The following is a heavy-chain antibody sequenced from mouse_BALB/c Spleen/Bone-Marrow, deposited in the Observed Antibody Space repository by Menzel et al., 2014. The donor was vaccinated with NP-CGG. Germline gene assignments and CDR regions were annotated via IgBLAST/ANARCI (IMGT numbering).Heavy chain of an antibody. CDR3: ARSPFYDNYFDY. Sequence: EVHLVESGGGLVQPGGSRKLSCAASGFTFSNFGMHWFRQSPEKGLEWVAFVSTGSTIIYYADTVKGRFTIARDNPENTLFLQMPSLRSEDTAVYYCARSPFYDNYFDYWGQGTTLTVSS. CDR1: GFTFSNFG. CDR2: VSTGSTII. V-gene: IGHV5-17*02. J-gene: IGHJ2*01. D-gene: IGHD2-3*01.